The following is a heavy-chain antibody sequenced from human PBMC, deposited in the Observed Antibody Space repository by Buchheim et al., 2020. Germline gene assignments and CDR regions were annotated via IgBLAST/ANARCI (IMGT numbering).Heavy chain of an antibody. J-gene: IGHJ4*02. V-gene: IGHV3-30-3*01. Sequence: QVQLVESGGGVVQPGRSLRLSCAASGFTFSSYAMHWVRQAPGKGLEWVVVISYDGSNKYYADSVKGRFTISRDNSKNTLYLQMNSLRAEDTAVYYCASFPRPDVRLDYWGQGTL. CDR3: ASFPRPDVRLDY. CDR1: GFTFSSYA. D-gene: IGHD1-14*01. CDR2: ISYDGSNK.